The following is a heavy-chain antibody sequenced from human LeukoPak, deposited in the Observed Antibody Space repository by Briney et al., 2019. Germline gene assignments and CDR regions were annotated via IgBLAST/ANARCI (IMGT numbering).Heavy chain of an antibody. J-gene: IGHJ4*02. CDR2: IYYSGST. CDR1: GGSISRYY. V-gene: IGHV4-59*06. D-gene: IGHD3-16*01. CDR3: ARFGGLAADY. Sequence: PSETLSLTCTVSGGSISRYYWSWIRQPPGKGLEWIGYIYYSGSTYYNPSLKSRVTISVDTSKNQFSLKLSSVTAADTAVYYCARFGGLAADYWGQGTLVTVSS.